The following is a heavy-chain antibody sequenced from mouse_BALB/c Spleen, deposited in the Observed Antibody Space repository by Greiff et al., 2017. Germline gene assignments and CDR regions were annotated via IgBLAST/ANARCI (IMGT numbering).Heavy chain of an antibody. D-gene: IGHD1-2*01. CDR1: GFTFSSFG. Sequence: EVKLVESGGGLVQPGGSRKLSCAASGFTFSSFGMHWVRQAPEKGLEWVAYISSGSSTIYYADTVKGRFTISRDNPKNTLFLQMTSLRSEDTAMYYCASGHYYWFAYWGQGTLVTVSA. J-gene: IGHJ3*01. V-gene: IGHV5-17*02. CDR3: ASGHYYWFAY. CDR2: ISSGSSTI.